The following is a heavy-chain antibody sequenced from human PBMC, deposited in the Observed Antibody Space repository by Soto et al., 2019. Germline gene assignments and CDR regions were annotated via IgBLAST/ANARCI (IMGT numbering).Heavy chain of an antibody. CDR2: IYPGDSDT. Sequence: GEALKISCKDSGFSFASSWIGWVRQMPGKGLEWMGVIYPGDSDTRYSPSFQGQVTISADKSISTAYLQWSSLKASDTAMYYCARGDYRVLEFWGQGTLVTVSS. V-gene: IGHV5-51*01. D-gene: IGHD4-4*01. CDR1: GFSFASSW. CDR3: ARGDYRVLEF. J-gene: IGHJ4*02.